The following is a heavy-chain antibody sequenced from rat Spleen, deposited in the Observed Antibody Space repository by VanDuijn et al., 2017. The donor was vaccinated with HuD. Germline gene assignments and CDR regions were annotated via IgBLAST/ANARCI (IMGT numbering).Heavy chain of an antibody. CDR1: GFSLMDYS. Sequence: QVQLKESGPGLVQPSQTLSLTCTVSGFSLMDYSVHWVRQPPGKGLEWMGRMKYDGDTYYNSAFKSRLSFTRDTSKSQVFLTMNSLQTEDTATYYCARGEAPFDYWGHGVMVTVSS. V-gene: IGHV2S30*01. D-gene: IGHD3-1*01. CDR2: MKYDGDT. CDR3: ARGEAPFDY. J-gene: IGHJ2*01.